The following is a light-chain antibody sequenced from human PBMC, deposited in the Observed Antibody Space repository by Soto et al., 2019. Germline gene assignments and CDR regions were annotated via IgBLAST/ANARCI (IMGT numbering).Light chain of an antibody. CDR2: GAS. CDR1: QSVPSDW. Sequence: EIVLTQSPGTLSLSPGERATLSCRASQSVPSDWLAWYRHKPGQAPRLLIYGASSRATGVPDRVSGSGSGTDFTLTINRLEPEDVAVYYCQQYGNFPYTFGPWTKLEIK. V-gene: IGKV3-20*01. J-gene: IGKJ2*01. CDR3: QQYGNFPYT.